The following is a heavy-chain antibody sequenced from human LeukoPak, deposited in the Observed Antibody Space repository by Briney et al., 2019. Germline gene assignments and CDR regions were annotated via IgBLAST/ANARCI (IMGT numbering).Heavy chain of an antibody. Sequence: SETLSLTCTVSGGSISSYYWSWIRQPAGKGLEWIGRIYTSGSTNYNPSLKSRVTMSVDTSKNQFSLKLSSVTAADTAVYYCARVGGYYDPARFDPWGQGTLITVSS. CDR2: IYTSGST. V-gene: IGHV4-4*07. CDR1: GGSISSYY. D-gene: IGHD3-22*01. CDR3: ARVGGYYDPARFDP. J-gene: IGHJ5*02.